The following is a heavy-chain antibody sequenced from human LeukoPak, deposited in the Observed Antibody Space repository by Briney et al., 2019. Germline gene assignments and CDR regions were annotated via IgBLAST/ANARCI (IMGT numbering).Heavy chain of an antibody. Sequence: GGSLRLSCAASGFIFSSYSMNWVRQAPGKGLEWVSSISATGNYIYYADSVKGRFTISRDNAKNTVYLQMNSLRVEDTALYYCARGIFTGGTYYGYWGQGTLVTVSS. CDR1: GFIFSSYS. J-gene: IGHJ4*02. V-gene: IGHV3-21*01. CDR2: ISATGNYI. CDR3: ARGIFTGGTYYGY. D-gene: IGHD1-26*01.